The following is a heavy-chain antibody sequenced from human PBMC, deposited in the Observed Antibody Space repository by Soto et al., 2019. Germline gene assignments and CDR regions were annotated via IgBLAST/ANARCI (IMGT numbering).Heavy chain of an antibody. V-gene: IGHV3-23*01. J-gene: IGHJ6*02. CDR1: GFTFSSYA. CDR2: ISGSGGST. CDR3: AKSVGPGYYDSSGYPGAYYYYGMDV. D-gene: IGHD3-22*01. Sequence: GGSLRLSCAASGFTFSSYAMSWVRQAPGKGLEWVSAISGSGGSTYYADSVKGRFTISRDNSKNTLYLQMNSLRAKDTAVYYCAKSVGPGYYDSSGYPGAYYYYGMDVWGQGTTVTVSS.